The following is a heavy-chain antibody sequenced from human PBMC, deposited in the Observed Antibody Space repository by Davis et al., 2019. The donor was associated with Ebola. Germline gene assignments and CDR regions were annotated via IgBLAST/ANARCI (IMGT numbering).Heavy chain of an antibody. V-gene: IGHV4-34*01. Sequence: MPSETLSLTCAVYGGSFSGYYWSWIRQPPGKGLEWIGEINHSGSTNYNPSLKSRVTISVDTSKNQFSLKLSSVTAADTAVYYCARFGRYCNSTSCYSYGMDVWGQGTTVTVSS. D-gene: IGHD2-2*01. J-gene: IGHJ6*02. CDR2: INHSGST. CDR3: ARFGRYCNSTSCYSYGMDV. CDR1: GGSFSGYY.